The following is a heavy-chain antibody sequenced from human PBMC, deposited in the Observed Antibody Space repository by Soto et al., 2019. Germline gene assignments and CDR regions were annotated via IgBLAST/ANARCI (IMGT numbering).Heavy chain of an antibody. D-gene: IGHD6-13*01. CDR3: VTFSATPSIAAAGEYYFDY. J-gene: IGHJ4*02. V-gene: IGHV1-24*01. CDR1: GYTLTELS. CDR2: FDPEDGET. Sequence: ASVKVSCKVSGYTLTELSIHWVRQAPGKGLEWMGGFDPEDGETIYAQKYQGRVTMTEDTSTDTAYMGLSSLRSEDTAVYYCVTFSATPSIAAAGEYYFDYWGQGTLVTVSS.